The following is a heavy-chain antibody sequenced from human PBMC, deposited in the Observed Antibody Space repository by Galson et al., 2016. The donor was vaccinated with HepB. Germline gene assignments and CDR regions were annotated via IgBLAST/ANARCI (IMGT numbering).Heavy chain of an antibody. V-gene: IGHV3-15*01. CDR1: GFTFSDAW. D-gene: IGHD4-17*01. CDR2: IKSNTDGGTT. J-gene: IGHJ5*02. Sequence: SLRLSCAASGFTFSDAWMSWVRQAPGKGQEWVGRIKSNTDGGTTDNAAPVKGRFSISRDDSKNTLYLQMNSLKTEDTGVYYCTTDCIDYGDYWNWFDPWGQGTLVTVSS. CDR3: TTDCIDYGDYWNWFDP.